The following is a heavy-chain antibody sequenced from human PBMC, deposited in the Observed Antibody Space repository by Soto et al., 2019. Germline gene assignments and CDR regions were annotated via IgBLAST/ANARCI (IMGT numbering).Heavy chain of an antibody. D-gene: IGHD3-22*01. CDR1: GYTFKNYW. J-gene: IGHJ6*02. CDR2: IYPADSDT. V-gene: IGHV5-51*01. Sequence: PXAALKISCKACGYTFKNYWIAWVRQKPGKGPECMGIIYPADSDTRYSPSFQGHVTISVDKSIDTAYLHWGSLQASDTAMYYCARSSRGYYDSSGYFEINYYYYYGMDVRGQGTTVTGSS. CDR3: ARSSRGYYDSSGYFEINYYYYYGMDV.